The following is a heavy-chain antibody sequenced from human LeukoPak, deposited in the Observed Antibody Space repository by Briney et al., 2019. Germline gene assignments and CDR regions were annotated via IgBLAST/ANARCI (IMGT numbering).Heavy chain of an antibody. D-gene: IGHD1-26*01. CDR1: GGSISSSNYY. CDR2: IYYSGST. CDR3: ARDRGSYRAFEI. Sequence: PSETLSLTCTVSGGSISSSNYYWGWIRQPPGKGLEWIGFIYYSGSTYYNPSLKSRVTISLDTSKNQFSLKLTSVTAADTAVYYCARDRGSYRAFEIWGQGTKVTVSS. J-gene: IGHJ3*02. V-gene: IGHV4-39*02.